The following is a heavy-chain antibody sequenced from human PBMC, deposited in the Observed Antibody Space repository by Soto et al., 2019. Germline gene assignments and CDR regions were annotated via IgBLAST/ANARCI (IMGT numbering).Heavy chain of an antibody. Sequence: QVQLQQWGAGLLKPSETLSLTCAVYGGSFSGYYWSWIRQPPGKGLEWIGEINHSGSTNYNPSLKSRVTISVDTSKNQFSLKLSSVTAADTAVYYCARVSRSSGWYRDFDYWGQGTLVTVSS. CDR2: INHSGST. CDR3: ARVSRSSGWYRDFDY. V-gene: IGHV4-34*01. D-gene: IGHD6-19*01. CDR1: GGSFSGYY. J-gene: IGHJ4*02.